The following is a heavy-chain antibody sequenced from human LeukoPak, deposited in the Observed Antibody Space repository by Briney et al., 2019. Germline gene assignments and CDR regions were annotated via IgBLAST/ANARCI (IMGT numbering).Heavy chain of an antibody. V-gene: IGHV4-34*01. CDR2: INHSGST. D-gene: IGHD5-24*01. Sequence: SETLSLTCAVYGASFTGYYWSWIRQPPEKGLEWIGEINHSGSTNYNPSLKSRVTISVDTSKNQFSLKLSSVTAADTAVYYCARGGGGRLQLPRPGDFDYWGQGTLVTVSS. CDR1: GASFTGYY. J-gene: IGHJ4*02. CDR3: ARGGGGRLQLPRPGDFDY.